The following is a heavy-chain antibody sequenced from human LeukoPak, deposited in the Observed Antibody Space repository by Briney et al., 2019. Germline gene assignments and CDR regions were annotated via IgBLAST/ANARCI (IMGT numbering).Heavy chain of an antibody. D-gene: IGHD3-3*01. V-gene: IGHV1-18*01. CDR3: ARSREPVLRFLEWLFDY. Sequence: ASVKVSCKASGYTFTKYGITWVRQAPGQGLEWMGWISAYNGKTNYAQKLQGRVAMTTDTSTSTAYMELRSLRSDDTAVYYCARSREPVLRFLEWLFDYWGQGTLVTVSS. CDR2: ISAYNGKT. CDR1: GYTFTKYG. J-gene: IGHJ4*02.